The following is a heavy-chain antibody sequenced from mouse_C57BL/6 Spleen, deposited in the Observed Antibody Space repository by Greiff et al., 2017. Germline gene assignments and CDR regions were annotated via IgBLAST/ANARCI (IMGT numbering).Heavy chain of an antibody. CDR1: GYTFTSYT. CDR2: INPSSGYT. Sequence: VQLQQSGAELARPGASVKMSCKASGYTFTSYTMHWVKQRPGQGLEWIGYINPSSGYTKYNQKFKDKATLTADKSSSTAYMQLSSLTSEDSAVYYCARGGNYAYAMDYWGQGTSVTVSS. V-gene: IGHV1-4*01. J-gene: IGHJ4*01. CDR3: ARGGNYAYAMDY. D-gene: IGHD2-1*01.